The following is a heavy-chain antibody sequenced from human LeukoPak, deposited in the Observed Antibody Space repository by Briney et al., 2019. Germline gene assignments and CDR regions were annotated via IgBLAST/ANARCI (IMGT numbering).Heavy chain of an antibody. CDR3: ARDGRGYYLESWFDP. V-gene: IGHV4-34*01. D-gene: IGHD3-22*01. Sequence: SETLSLTCAVYGGSSSGYYWSWIRQPPGKGLEWIGEINHSGSTNYNSSLKSRVTISVDTSKNQFSLKLTSVTAADTAVYHCARDGRGYYLESWFDPWGQGTLVTVSS. CDR1: GGSSSGYY. J-gene: IGHJ5*02. CDR2: INHSGST.